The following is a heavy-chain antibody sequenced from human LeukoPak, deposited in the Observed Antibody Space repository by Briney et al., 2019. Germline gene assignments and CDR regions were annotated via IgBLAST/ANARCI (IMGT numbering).Heavy chain of an antibody. CDR2: INHSGST. J-gene: IGHJ4*02. D-gene: IGHD7-27*01. CDR1: GGSFSVYY. V-gene: IGHV4-34*01. CDR3: ARGLTADTYYFDY. Sequence: SETLSLTCAVYGGSFSVYYWSWIRQPPGKGLEWIGEINHSGSTNYNPSLKSRVAISVDTSKNQFSLKLSSVTAADTAVYYCARGLTADTYYFDYWGQGTLVTVSS.